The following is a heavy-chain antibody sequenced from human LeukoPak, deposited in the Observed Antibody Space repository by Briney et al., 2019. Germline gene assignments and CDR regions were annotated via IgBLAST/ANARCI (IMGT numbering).Heavy chain of an antibody. CDR1: GGSFSFYY. CDR2: INHSGST. J-gene: IGHJ3*02. D-gene: IGHD3-16*01. Sequence: SETLSLTCAVDGGSFSFYYWSWIRQSPGKGLEWIGEINHSGSTNYNPSLMRRVTISVDTSKNQFSLKLNSVTAADSGVYYCAKHYVWGSYNIWGLGTMVTVSS. V-gene: IGHV4-34*01. CDR3: AKHYVWGSYNI.